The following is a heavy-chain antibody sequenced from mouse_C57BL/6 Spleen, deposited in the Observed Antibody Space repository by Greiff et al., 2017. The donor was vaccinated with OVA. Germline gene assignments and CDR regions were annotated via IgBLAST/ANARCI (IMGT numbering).Heavy chain of an antibody. CDR3: ANRYYGSSYAFAY. V-gene: IGHV1-61*01. D-gene: IGHD1-1*01. Sequence: QVQLQQPGAELVRPGSSVKLSCKASGYTFTSYWMDWVKQRPGQGLEWIGNIYPSDSETHYNQKFKDKATLTVDKSYSTAYMQLSSLTSEDSAVYYCANRYYGSSYAFAYWGQGTLVTVSA. J-gene: IGHJ3*01. CDR2: IYPSDSET. CDR1: GYTFTSYW.